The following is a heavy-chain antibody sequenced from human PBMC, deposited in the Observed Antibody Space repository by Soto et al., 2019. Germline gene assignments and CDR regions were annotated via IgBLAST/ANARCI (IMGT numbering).Heavy chain of an antibody. J-gene: IGHJ6*02. CDR3: AKDLHTSSSEWRYYFGMDV. V-gene: IGHV3-23*01. CDR2: ITGTGGKT. D-gene: IGHD6-6*01. Sequence: PGGSLRLSCSASGFTFSGYAMRWVRQAPGKGLEWVSTITGTGGKTCYAGSVKGRFTISRDNSKNTMYLQINSLTAEDTAVYYCAKDLHTSSSEWRYYFGMDVWGQGTTVTVSS. CDR1: GFTFSGYA.